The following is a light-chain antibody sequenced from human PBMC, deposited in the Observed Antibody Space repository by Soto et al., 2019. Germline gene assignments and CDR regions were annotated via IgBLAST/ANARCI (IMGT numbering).Light chain of an antibody. CDR2: EVS. CDR3: SSHAGTNTVRL. CDR1: SSDLGAYNY. V-gene: IGLV2-8*01. Sequence: QSALTQPPSASGSPGQSVTISCTGTSSDLGAYNYVSWYQQHPGKAPKLMIYEVSKRPSGVPDRFSGSKSGNTASLTVSGLQTEDEADYYCSSHAGTNTVRLFGGGTKLTVL. J-gene: IGLJ2*01.